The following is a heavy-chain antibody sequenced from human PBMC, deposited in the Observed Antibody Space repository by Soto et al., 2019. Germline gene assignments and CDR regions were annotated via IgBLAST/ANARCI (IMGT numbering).Heavy chain of an antibody. CDR2: TYNSGST. V-gene: IGHV4-59*01. CDR3: ARDAFYI. J-gene: IGHJ3*02. CDR1: GGSIRTSY. Sequence: PSETLSLTCTVSGGSIRTSYWSWIRQPPGKGLEWIGYTYNSGSTNYNPSLKSRVTISVDTSKNQFSLHLSSVTAADTAVYYCARDAFYIWGQGTMVPVSS.